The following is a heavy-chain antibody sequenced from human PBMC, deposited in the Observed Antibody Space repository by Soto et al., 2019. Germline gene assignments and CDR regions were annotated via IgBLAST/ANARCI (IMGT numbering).Heavy chain of an antibody. CDR1: GGTFSSYA. Sequence: SVKVSCKASGGTFSSYAISWVRQAPGQGLEWMGGIIPIFGTANYAQKFQGRVTITADKSTSTAYMELSSLRSEDTAAYYCARSRLWFGELFKPLYYYYGMDVWGQGTTVTVS. D-gene: IGHD3-10*01. V-gene: IGHV1-69*06. J-gene: IGHJ6*02. CDR2: IIPIFGTA. CDR3: ARSRLWFGELFKPLYYYYGMDV.